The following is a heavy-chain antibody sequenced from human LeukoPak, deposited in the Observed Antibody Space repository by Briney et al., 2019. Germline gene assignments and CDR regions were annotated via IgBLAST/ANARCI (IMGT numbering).Heavy chain of an antibody. V-gene: IGHV1-3*01. CDR3: ARDRGLYYYDSSGYYDY. CDR1: GYTLTSNY. CDR2: INAGNGNT. D-gene: IGHD3-22*01. J-gene: IGHJ4*02. Sequence: ASVKVSCKASGYTLTSNYIHWVRQAPGQRLEWMGWINAGNGNTKYSQKFQGRVTITRDTSASTAYMELSSLRSEDTAVYYCARDRGLYYYDSSGYYDYWGQGTLVTVSS.